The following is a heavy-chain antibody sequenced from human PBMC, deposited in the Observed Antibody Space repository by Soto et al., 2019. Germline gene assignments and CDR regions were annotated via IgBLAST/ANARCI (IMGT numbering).Heavy chain of an antibody. CDR3: ARGLVPAAKTSLNDY. CDR1: GFTFNSYA. V-gene: IGHV3-23*01. D-gene: IGHD2-2*01. J-gene: IGHJ4*02. Sequence: PGGSLRLSCAASGFTFNSYAMTWVRQAPGKGLEWVSTISDDGGSTYYADSVKGRFTISRDNPKKTLFLQMNSLRVEDTAVYYCARGLVPAAKTSLNDYWGQGTLVTVSS. CDR2: ISDDGGST.